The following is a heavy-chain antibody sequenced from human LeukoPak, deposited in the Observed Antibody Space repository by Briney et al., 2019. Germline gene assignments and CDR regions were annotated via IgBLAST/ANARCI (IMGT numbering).Heavy chain of an antibody. CDR1: GGSFSGYY. Sequence: SETLSLTCAVYGGSFSGYYWSWIRQPPGKGLEWIGEINHSGSTNYNPSLKSRVTISVDTSKNQFSLKLSSVTAADTAVYFCARDYIGGWNDHWGQGTLVTVSS. J-gene: IGHJ4*02. CDR2: INHSGST. V-gene: IGHV4-34*01. CDR3: ARDYIGGWNDH. D-gene: IGHD3-16*01.